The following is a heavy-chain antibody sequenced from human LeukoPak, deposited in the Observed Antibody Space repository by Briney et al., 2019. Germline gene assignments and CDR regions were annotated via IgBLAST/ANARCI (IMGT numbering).Heavy chain of an antibody. CDR2: IYNSGST. V-gene: IGHV4-59*01. CDR3: ARARPDTAMAVDY. J-gene: IGHJ4*02. D-gene: IGHD5-18*01. CDR1: GGSISSYY. Sequence: PSETLSVTCTVSGGSISSYYWSWVRQPPGKGLEYIGYIYNSGSTNYNPSLKRRVTVSVDTSKNQFTLKLRSVTAADTAVYYCARARPDTAMAVDYWGQGTLVTVSS.